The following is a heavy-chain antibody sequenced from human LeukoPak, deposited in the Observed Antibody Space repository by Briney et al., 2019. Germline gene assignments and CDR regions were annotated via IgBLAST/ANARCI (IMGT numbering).Heavy chain of an antibody. Sequence: GGSLRLSCEASGFTFRNFAISWVRQAPGKGLEWVSSIGGGDTHYADSVKGRFTISRDDSRSTVDLQMSSLRAEDTAVYYCAKDGQSFNSMYDYFDSWGQGTLVTVSS. D-gene: IGHD2-8*01. CDR2: IGGGDT. CDR3: AKDGQSFNSMYDYFDS. J-gene: IGHJ4*02. CDR1: GFTFRNFA. V-gene: IGHV3-23*01.